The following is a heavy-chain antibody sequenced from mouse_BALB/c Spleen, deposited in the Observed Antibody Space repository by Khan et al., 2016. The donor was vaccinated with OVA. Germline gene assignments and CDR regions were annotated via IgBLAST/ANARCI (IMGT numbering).Heavy chain of an antibody. J-gene: IGHJ3*01. CDR3: AINYDYDEGLAY. V-gene: IGHV2-2*02. CDR2: IWSVGST. Sequence: VQLQESGPGLVQPSQSLSITCTVSGFSLTSYGVHWVSQSPGKGLEWLGVIWSVGSTDYNAAFIYRLNICKDNSKSQAFFKMNSLQANDTAIYYCAINYDYDEGLAYWGQGTLVTVSA. D-gene: IGHD2-4*01. CDR1: GFSLTSYG.